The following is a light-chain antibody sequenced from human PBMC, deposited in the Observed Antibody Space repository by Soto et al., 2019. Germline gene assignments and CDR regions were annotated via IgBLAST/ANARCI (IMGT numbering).Light chain of an antibody. J-gene: IGKJ4*01. CDR3: QQTKCYRPHA. Sequence: DIQLTQSPSFLSASVGDRVTITCRASQGISSYLAWYQQKPGKAPKLLIYAASTLQSGVPSRFNGSGSRTEVPRTGNKLQPACVPTVYFQQTKCYRPHAFSGGTKVDIK. CDR2: AAS. CDR1: QGISSY. V-gene: IGKV1-9*01.